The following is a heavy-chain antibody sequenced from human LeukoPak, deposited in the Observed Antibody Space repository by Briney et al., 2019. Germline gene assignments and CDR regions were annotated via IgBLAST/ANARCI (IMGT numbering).Heavy chain of an antibody. CDR3: ARHPGYELYWFDP. CDR1: GGSISSRSYY. Sequence: SETLSLTCTPSGGSISSRSYYWGWIRQPPGKRLEWIGSMYYSGSTYYNPSLKSRVTISVDTSKNQFSLKLTSVTAADTAVYYCARHPGYELYWFDPWGQGTLVTVSS. CDR2: MYYSGST. V-gene: IGHV4-39*01. J-gene: IGHJ5*02. D-gene: IGHD6-13*01.